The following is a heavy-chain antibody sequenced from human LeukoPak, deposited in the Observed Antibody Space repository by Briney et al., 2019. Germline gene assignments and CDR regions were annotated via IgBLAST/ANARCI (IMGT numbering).Heavy chain of an antibody. D-gene: IGHD3-3*01. J-gene: IGHJ4*02. Sequence: ASVKVSCKASGYTFTGYYMHWVRQAPGQGLEWMGWINPNSGGTNYAQKFQGRVTMTRDTSISTAYMELSRLRSDDTAVYHCARDTDYDFWSGYYGYFDYWGQGTLVTVSS. CDR2: INPNSGGT. CDR1: GYTFTGYY. V-gene: IGHV1-2*02. CDR3: ARDTDYDFWSGYYGYFDY.